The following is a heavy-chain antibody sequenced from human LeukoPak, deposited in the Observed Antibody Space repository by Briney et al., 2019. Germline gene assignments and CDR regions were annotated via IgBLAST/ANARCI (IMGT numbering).Heavy chain of an antibody. V-gene: IGHV3-74*01. CDR3: ASLGWELHGGAYNWFDP. J-gene: IGHJ5*02. Sequence: GGSLRLSCAASGFTFSSYWMHWVRQAPGKGLVWVSRINSDGSSTSYADSVKGRFTISRDNAKNTLYLQMNSLRAEDTAVYYCASLGWELHGGAYNWFDPWGQGTLATVSS. CDR2: INSDGSST. D-gene: IGHD1-26*01. CDR1: GFTFSSYW.